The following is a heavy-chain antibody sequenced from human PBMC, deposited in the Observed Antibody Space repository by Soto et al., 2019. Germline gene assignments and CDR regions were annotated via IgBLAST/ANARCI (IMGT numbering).Heavy chain of an antibody. J-gene: IGHJ4*02. CDR3: ARYCRGGSCYEGLSSLFAY. V-gene: IGHV4-30-4*01. Sequence: QVQLQEAGPGLVKPSQTLSLPCTVSGGSISSGDYYWSWIRQPPGKGLEWLGYIYYSGSTYYNPSLQSRVTISVDTSKIQFSLKLSSVTAADTVVYYCARYCRGGSCYEGLSSLFAYWGQGTLVTVSS. CDR2: IYYSGST. D-gene: IGHD2-15*01. CDR1: GGSISSGDYY.